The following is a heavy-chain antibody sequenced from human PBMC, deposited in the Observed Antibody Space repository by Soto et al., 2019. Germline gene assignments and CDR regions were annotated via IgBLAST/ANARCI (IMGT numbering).Heavy chain of an antibody. CDR1: GYTFTSYD. CDR2: MNPNSGNT. D-gene: IGHD3-3*01. CDR3: ARGMTIFGVVPG. Sequence: QVQLVQSGAEVKKPGASVKVSCKASGYTFTSYDINWVRQATGQGLEWMGWMNPNSGNTGYAQKFQGRVTMTRNTSISRADRELSSLRSEDTAVYYCARGMTIFGVVPGWGQGTLVTVSS. V-gene: IGHV1-8*01. J-gene: IGHJ4*02.